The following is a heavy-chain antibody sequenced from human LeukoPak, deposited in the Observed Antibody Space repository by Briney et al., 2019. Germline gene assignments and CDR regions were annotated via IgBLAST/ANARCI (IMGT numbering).Heavy chain of an antibody. CDR1: EYTFTSYP. CDR2: INGGNGNT. CDR3: GRDPDY. Sequence: ASVKVSCTASEYTFTSYPMHWVRQAPGQRLEWMGWINGGNGNTKYSQKFQGRVTITRDTSATTAYMELSSLTSEDTAVYYCGRDPDYWGQGTLVTVSS. J-gene: IGHJ4*02. V-gene: IGHV1-3*01.